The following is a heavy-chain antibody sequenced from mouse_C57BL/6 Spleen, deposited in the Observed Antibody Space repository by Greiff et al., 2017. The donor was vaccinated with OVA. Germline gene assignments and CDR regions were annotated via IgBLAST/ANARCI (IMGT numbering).Heavy chain of an antibody. CDR1: GYTFTDYE. V-gene: IGHV1-15*01. J-gene: IGHJ3*01. CDR3: TREDWDGAWFAY. CDR2: IDPETGGT. Sequence: VQRVESGAELVRPGASVTLSCKASGYTFTDYEMHWVKQTPVHGLEWIGAIDPETGGTAYNQKFKGKAILTADKSSSTAYMELRSLTSEDSAVYYWTREDWDGAWFAYWGQGTLVTVSA. D-gene: IGHD4-1*01.